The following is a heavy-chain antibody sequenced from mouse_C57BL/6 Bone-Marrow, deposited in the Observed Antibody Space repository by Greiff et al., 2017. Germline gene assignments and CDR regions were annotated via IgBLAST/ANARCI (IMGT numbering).Heavy chain of an antibody. V-gene: IGHV5-16*01. D-gene: IGHD3-1*01. CDR3: ARDRHYYFDY. J-gene: IGHJ2*01. Sequence: EVKLMESEGGLVQPGSSMKLSCTASGFTFSDYYMAWVRQVPEKGLEWVANINYDGSSTYYLDSLKSRFIISRDNAKNILYLQMSSLKSEDTATYYCARDRHYYFDYWGQGTTLTVSS. CDR1: GFTFSDYY. CDR2: INYDGSST.